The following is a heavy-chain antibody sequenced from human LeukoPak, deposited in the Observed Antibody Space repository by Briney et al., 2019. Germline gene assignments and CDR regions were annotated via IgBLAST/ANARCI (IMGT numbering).Heavy chain of an antibody. Sequence: PGGSLRLSCAASGFTFSNYGMDWVRQAPGKGLEWVGRIRNRAKSYTTQYAPSVKDRFTISRDESRKSLYLQMNSPKTEDMAVYFCARVGDYYDSRGYSTDAFDIWGQGTMVTVSS. D-gene: IGHD3-22*01. CDR1: GFTFSNYG. CDR3: ARVGDYYDSRGYSTDAFDI. CDR2: IRNRAKSYTT. V-gene: IGHV3-72*01. J-gene: IGHJ3*02.